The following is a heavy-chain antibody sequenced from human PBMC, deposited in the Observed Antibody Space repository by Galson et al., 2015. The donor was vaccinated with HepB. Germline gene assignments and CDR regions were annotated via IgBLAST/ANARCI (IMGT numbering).Heavy chain of an antibody. CDR1: GFTFSSYA. CDR2: ITYDGSNK. Sequence: SLRLSCAASGFTFSSYAMHWVRQAPGKGLEWVAVITYDGSNKYYADSVKGRFTISRDNSKNTLYLQMNSLRAEDTAVYYCARDLVDIVVVAAIPTNYYYGMDVWGQGTTVTVSS. D-gene: IGHD2-21*02. V-gene: IGHV3-30-3*01. J-gene: IGHJ6*02. CDR3: ARDLVDIVVVAAIPTNYYYGMDV.